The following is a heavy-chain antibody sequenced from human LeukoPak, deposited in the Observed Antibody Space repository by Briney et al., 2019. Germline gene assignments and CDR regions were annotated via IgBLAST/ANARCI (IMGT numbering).Heavy chain of an antibody. CDR1: GGTFSAYF. V-gene: IGHV4-34*01. CDR2: INYVGST. D-gene: IGHD3-16*01. J-gene: IGHJ3*01. CDR3: ASFYDVYAFDF. Sequence: SSETLSLTCAVSGGTFSAYFWSWVRHPPRKGPEWIGEINYVGSTNYNPSLKDRVSISSDASKNQFYLELTSVTAADTAVYYCASFYDVYAFDFWGLGTMVTVSS.